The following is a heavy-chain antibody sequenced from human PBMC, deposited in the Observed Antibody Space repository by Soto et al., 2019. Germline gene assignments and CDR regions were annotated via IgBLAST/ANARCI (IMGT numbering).Heavy chain of an antibody. CDR3: ARGHVLRFLEWAPLYNWFDP. Sequence: SETLSLTCAVYGGSFSGYYWSWIRQPPGKGLEWIGEINHSGSTNYNPSLKSRVTISVDTSKNQFSLKLSSVTAADTAVYYCARGHVLRFLEWAPLYNWFDPWGQGTLVTVSS. CDR1: GGSFSGYY. J-gene: IGHJ5*02. CDR2: INHSGST. V-gene: IGHV4-34*01. D-gene: IGHD3-3*01.